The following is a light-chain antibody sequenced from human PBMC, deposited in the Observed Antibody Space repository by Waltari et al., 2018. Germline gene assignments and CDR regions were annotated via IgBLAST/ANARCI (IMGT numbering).Light chain of an antibody. V-gene: IGLV3-21*04. CDR3: QVWDGSTDHYV. CDR1: NIGTKT. J-gene: IGLJ1*01. CDR2: SDT. Sequence: SYLLTQPPSLSVALGKTARLPCGGNNIGTKTVHWYQHKPGQAPVLLIYSDTDRPSGIPERFTGSKSGTTATLTISTVEAGDEADYYCQVWDGSTDHYVFGSGTKVTV.